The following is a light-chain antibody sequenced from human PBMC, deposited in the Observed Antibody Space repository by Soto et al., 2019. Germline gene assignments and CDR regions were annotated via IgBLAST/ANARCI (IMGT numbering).Light chain of an antibody. Sequence: DIQMTQSPSTLSASVGDRVTITCRASQSISSWLAWYQQKPGKAPNLLIYDVSNLESGVPSRFSGSGSGTEFTLTISSLQPDDVATYYCQQYNSYPITFGQGTRLEIK. CDR3: QQYNSYPIT. CDR1: QSISSW. J-gene: IGKJ5*01. CDR2: DVS. V-gene: IGKV1-5*01.